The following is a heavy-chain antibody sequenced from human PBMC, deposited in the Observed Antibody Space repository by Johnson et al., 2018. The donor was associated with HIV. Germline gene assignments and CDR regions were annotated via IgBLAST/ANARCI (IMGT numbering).Heavy chain of an antibody. CDR3: ARSKDCSVGTCPDGLDI. D-gene: IGHD2-15*01. CDR1: GFRFSDHY. CDR2: ISSSGTTI. V-gene: IGHV3-11*04. Sequence: QVQLVESGGGVVQPGGSLRLSCVASGFRFSDHYMSWIRQAPGKGLEWVSYISSSGTTIYSADSVKGRFTTSRDNTNNSLYLQMNSLKAEDTAVYYCARSKDCSVGTCPDGLDIWGQGTMVIVS. J-gene: IGHJ3*02.